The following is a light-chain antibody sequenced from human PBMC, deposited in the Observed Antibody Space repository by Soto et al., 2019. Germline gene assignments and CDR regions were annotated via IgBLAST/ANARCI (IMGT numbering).Light chain of an antibody. J-gene: IGKJ5*01. CDR1: QSVSSN. V-gene: IGKV3-15*01. CDR3: QQSSNWPPIT. Sequence: EIVMTQSPATLSVSPGERATLSCRASQSVSSNLAWYQQKPCQAPRLLIYGASTRATGIPARFSGSGSGTDFTLTISSLEPEDFAVYYCQQSSNWPPITCGQGTRLEI. CDR2: GAS.